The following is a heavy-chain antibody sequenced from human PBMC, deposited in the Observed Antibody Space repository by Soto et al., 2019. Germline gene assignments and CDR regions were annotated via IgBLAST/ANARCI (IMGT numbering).Heavy chain of an antibody. CDR1: GGSISSSSYY. Sequence: LSLTCIVSGGSISSSSYYWGWIRQPPGKGLEWIGSIYYSGSTYYNPSLKSRVTISVDTSKNQFSLKLSSVTAADTAVFYCARHRARNWFDPWGQGTLVTAPQ. CDR3: ARHRARNWFDP. CDR2: IYYSGST. J-gene: IGHJ5*02. D-gene: IGHD6-6*01. V-gene: IGHV4-39*01.